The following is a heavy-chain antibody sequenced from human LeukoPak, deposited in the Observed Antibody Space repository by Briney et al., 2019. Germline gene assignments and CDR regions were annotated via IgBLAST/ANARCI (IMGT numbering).Heavy chain of an antibody. CDR1: GYTFTGSGWY. CDR2: IHPNNGAT. V-gene: IGHV1-2*02. J-gene: IGHJ4*02. CDR3: ARDGPAQMVDFDY. Sequence: DSVKVSCKASGYTFTGSGWYLYWLRQAPGRGLECMGWIHPNNGATLYAQKFQGRVAMATDTSISTAYMELSRLRPDDTAMYYCARDGPAQMVDFDYWGQGTLVTVSS. D-gene: IGHD3-10*01.